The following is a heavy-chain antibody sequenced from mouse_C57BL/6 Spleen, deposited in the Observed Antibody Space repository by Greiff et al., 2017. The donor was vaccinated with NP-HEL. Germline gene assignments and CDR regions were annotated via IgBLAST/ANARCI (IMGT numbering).Heavy chain of an antibody. J-gene: IGHJ3*01. CDR1: GYSFTGYY. CDR3: ARGFAY. V-gene: IGHV1-42*01. CDR2: INPSTGGT. Sequence: VQLQQSGPELVKPGASVKISCKASGYSFTGYYMNWVKQSPERSLEWIGEINPSTGGTTYNQKFKAKATLTVDKSSNTAYMQLKSLTSEDSAVYYCARGFAYWGQGTLVTVSA.